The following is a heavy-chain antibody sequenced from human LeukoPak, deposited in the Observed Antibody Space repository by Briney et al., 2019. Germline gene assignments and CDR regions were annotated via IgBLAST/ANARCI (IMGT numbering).Heavy chain of an antibody. Sequence: TGGSLRLSCAASGFIFSNYWMSWVRQAPGKGPEWVADIKQDGSDKYYVGSVKGRFTISRDNAKNSLYLQMNSLRAEDTAVYYCARDSRIQYGSGSYWGFDYWGRGILVTVSS. CDR2: IKQDGSDK. D-gene: IGHD3-10*01. J-gene: IGHJ4*02. V-gene: IGHV3-7*03. CDR3: ARDSRIQYGSGSYWGFDY. CDR1: GFIFSNYW.